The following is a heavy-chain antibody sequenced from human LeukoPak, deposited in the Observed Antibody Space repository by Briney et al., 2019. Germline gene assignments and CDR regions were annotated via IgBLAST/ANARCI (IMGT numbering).Heavy chain of an antibody. CDR3: ARDFVHGTAHYFDY. J-gene: IGHJ4*02. CDR2: IWYDGSNK. V-gene: IGHV3-33*01. D-gene: IGHD1-1*01. Sequence: GGSLRLSCAASGFTFSSYGMHWVRQAPGKGLEWVAVIWYDGSNKYYADSVKGRFTISRDNSKNTLYLQMNSLRAEDTAVYYCARDFVHGTAHYFDYWGQGTPVTVSS. CDR1: GFTFSSYG.